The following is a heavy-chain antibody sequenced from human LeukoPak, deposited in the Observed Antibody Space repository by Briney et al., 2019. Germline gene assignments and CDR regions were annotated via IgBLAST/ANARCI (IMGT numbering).Heavy chain of an antibody. D-gene: IGHD3-9*01. V-gene: IGHV1-69*01. CDR1: GGTFSSYA. CDR3: ARDFYDILTGPCQTRTMEYYFDY. CDR2: IIPIFGTA. Sequence: SVKVSCKASGGTFSSYAISWVRQAPGQGLEWMGGIIPIFGTANYAQKFQGRVTITANESTSTAYMELSSLRSEDTAVYYCARDFYDILTGPCQTRTMEYYFDYWGQGTLVTVSS. J-gene: IGHJ4*02.